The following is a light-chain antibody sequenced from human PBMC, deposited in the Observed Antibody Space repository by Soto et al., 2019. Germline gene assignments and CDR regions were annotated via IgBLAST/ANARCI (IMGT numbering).Light chain of an antibody. CDR1: SSDVGGYDY. Sequence: QSALTQPASVSGSPGQSITISCTGTSSDVGGYDYVSWYQHHPGKAPKLIISDVSNRPSGVSDRFSGSKSGNTASLTISGLQAEDEADYYCSSYTSSNILVFGGGTKLTVL. V-gene: IGLV2-14*03. J-gene: IGLJ2*01. CDR2: DVS. CDR3: SSYTSSNILV.